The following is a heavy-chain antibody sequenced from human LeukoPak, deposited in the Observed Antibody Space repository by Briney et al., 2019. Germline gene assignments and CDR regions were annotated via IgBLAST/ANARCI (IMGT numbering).Heavy chain of an antibody. J-gene: IGHJ4*02. Sequence: GASVKVSCKASGGTFISYAISWVRQAPGQGLEWMGGIIPIFGTANHAQKFQGRVTITADESTGTAYMELSSLRSEDTAVYYCASQRPGCSGGSCYHAYYFDYWGQGTLVTVSS. CDR1: GGTFISYA. D-gene: IGHD2-15*01. CDR3: ASQRPGCSGGSCYHAYYFDY. CDR2: IIPIFGTA. V-gene: IGHV1-69*13.